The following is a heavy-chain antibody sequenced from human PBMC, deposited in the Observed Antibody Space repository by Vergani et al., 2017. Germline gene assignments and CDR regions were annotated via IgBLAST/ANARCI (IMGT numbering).Heavy chain of an antibody. CDR3: AGGCSGGSCYPT. J-gene: IGHJ5*02. CDR1: GFTFSSYS. CDR2: ISSSSSTI. D-gene: IGHD2-15*01. Sequence: EVQLVESGGGLVQPGGSLRLSCAASGFTFSSYSMNWVRQAPGKGLEWVSYISSSSSTIYYADSVKGRFTISRDNAKNSLYLQMNSLRAEDTAVYYCAGGCSGGSCYPTWGQGTLVTVSS. V-gene: IGHV3-48*01.